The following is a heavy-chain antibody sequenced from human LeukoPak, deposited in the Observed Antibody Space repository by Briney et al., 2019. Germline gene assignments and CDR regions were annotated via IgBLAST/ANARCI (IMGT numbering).Heavy chain of an antibody. D-gene: IGHD3-3*02. V-gene: IGHV1-69*13. CDR2: IIPIFGTA. CDR3: ARVGFLEWLFFDY. J-gene: IGHJ4*02. Sequence: SVKVSCKATGGTFSSYAISWVRQAPGQGLEWMGGIIPIFGTANYAQKFQGRVTITADESTSTAYMELSSLRSEDTAVYYCARVGFLEWLFFDYWGQGTLVTVSS. CDR1: GGTFSSYA.